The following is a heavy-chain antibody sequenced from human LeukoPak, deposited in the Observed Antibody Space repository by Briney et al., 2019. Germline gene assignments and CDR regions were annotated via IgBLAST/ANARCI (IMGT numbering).Heavy chain of an antibody. D-gene: IGHD6-19*01. CDR2: ISGSGGST. CDR3: DSSGWYAGVYYFDY. Sequence: GGSLRLSCAASGFTFSSYAMSWVRQAPGKGLEWVSAISGSGGSTYYADSVKGRFTISRDNSKNTLYLQMNSLRAEDTAEYYCDSSGWYAGVYYFDYWGQGTLVTVSS. CDR1: GFTFSSYA. J-gene: IGHJ4*02. V-gene: IGHV3-23*01.